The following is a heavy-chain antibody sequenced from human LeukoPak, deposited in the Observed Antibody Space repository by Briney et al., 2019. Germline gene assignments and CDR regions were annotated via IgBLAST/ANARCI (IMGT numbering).Heavy chain of an antibody. CDR3: ARYYGSGRYLPYYYYMDV. V-gene: IGHV3-74*01. J-gene: IGHJ6*03. CDR1: GFGFSNFW. CDR2: IKADGTTT. D-gene: IGHD3-10*01. Sequence: GGSLRLSCAASGFGFSNFWMHWVRQAPGKGLVWVSRIKADGTTTVYADSVKGRFTISRDNSKNTLYLQMNSLRAEDTAVYYCARYYGSGRYLPYYYYMDVWGKGTTVTVSS.